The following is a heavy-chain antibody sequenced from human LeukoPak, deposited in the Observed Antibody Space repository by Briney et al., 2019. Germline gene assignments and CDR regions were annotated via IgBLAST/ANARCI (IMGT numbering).Heavy chain of an antibody. CDR3: ARPTYGDYYFDY. CDR2: IYPGDSET. Sequence: GESLKISCKGSGYSFTNYWIGWVRQMPGEGLEWMGLIYPGDSETRYSLSFQGQVIISVDKSISTAYLQWSSLKASDTAMYYCARPTYGDYYFDYWGQGTLVTVSS. CDR1: GYSFTNYW. V-gene: IGHV5-51*01. D-gene: IGHD4-17*01. J-gene: IGHJ4*02.